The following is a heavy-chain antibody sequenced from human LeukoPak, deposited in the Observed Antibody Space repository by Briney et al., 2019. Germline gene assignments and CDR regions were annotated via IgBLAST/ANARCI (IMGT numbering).Heavy chain of an antibody. CDR2: ISYDGSNK. Sequence: GRSLRLSCAASGFTFSSYGMHWVRQAPGKGLEWVAVISYDGSNKYYADSVKGRFTISRDNSKNTLYLQMNSLRAEDTAVYYCAKATVDTAINPDDYWGQGTLVTVSS. D-gene: IGHD5-18*01. J-gene: IGHJ4*02. V-gene: IGHV3-30*18. CDR1: GFTFSSYG. CDR3: AKATVDTAINPDDY.